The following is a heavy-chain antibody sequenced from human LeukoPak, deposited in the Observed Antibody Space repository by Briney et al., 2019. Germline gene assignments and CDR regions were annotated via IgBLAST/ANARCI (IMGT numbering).Heavy chain of an antibody. CDR3: TKATQWLAFDY. CDR1: GGSISSYY. J-gene: IGHJ4*02. V-gene: IGHV4-59*01. D-gene: IGHD6-19*01. CDR2: IYYSGNT. Sequence: PSEALSLTCTVSGGSISSYYWSWIRQPPGKGLEWIGYIYYSGNTYYNPSLKSRITISVDTSKNQFSLKVNSVTAADTAVYYCTKATQWLAFDYWGRGTLVTVSS.